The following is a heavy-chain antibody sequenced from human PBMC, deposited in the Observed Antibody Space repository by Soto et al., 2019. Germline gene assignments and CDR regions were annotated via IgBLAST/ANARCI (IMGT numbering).Heavy chain of an antibody. D-gene: IGHD2-2*01. CDR1: GGTFNNYV. CDR3: AGRCDSTSCLAHFDY. J-gene: IGHJ4*02. CDR2: LIPIFGTS. Sequence: SVKVSCKASGGTFNNYVINWVRQAPGQGLEWMGGLIPIFGTSSYAQKFQGRVTITADTSTTTAHMELNSLRSEDTAVYYCAGRCDSTSCLAHFDYWGQGTLVTVSS. V-gene: IGHV1-69*06.